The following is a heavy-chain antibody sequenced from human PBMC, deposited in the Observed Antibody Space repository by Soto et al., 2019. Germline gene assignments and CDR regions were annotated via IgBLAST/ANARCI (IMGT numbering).Heavy chain of an antibody. D-gene: IGHD2-8*01. V-gene: IGHV1-24*01. CDR1: GYTLTELS. CDR2: FDPEDCET. J-gene: IGHJ4*02. Sequence: GASVKVSCKVSGYTLTELSMHWVRQAPGKGLEWMGGFDPEDCETIYAQKFQGRVTMTEDTSTDTAYMELSSLRSEDTAVYYCATSMLSRFSADYWGQGTLVTVSS. CDR3: ATSMLSRFSADY.